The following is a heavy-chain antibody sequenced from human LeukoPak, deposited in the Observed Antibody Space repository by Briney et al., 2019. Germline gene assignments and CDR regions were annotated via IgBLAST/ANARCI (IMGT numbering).Heavy chain of an antibody. Sequence: GGSLRLSCAASGFPFSSYALSWVRQAPGKGLEWVSGIRGSGGSTYYADSVKGRFTISRDNSKNTLYLQMNSLRAEDTAVYYCAKDGFSSSADYWGQGTLVTVSS. CDR2: IRGSGGST. J-gene: IGHJ4*02. D-gene: IGHD6-13*01. CDR1: GFPFSSYA. V-gene: IGHV3-23*01. CDR3: AKDGFSSSADY.